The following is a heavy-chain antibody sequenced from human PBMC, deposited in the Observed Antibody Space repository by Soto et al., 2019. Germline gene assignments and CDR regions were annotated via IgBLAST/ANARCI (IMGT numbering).Heavy chain of an antibody. Sequence: QVHLVESGGGVVQPGRSLRLSCAASGFTFSTYAMHWVRQAPGKGLEWVAVISNDGSKKYYVDSVKGRFTISRDNSNNTVCLQMNSLRSEDTALYYCARIIAVAGLDYWGPGTLVTVSS. CDR1: GFTFSTYA. CDR3: ARIIAVAGLDY. V-gene: IGHV3-30-3*01. J-gene: IGHJ4*02. D-gene: IGHD6-19*01. CDR2: ISNDGSKK.